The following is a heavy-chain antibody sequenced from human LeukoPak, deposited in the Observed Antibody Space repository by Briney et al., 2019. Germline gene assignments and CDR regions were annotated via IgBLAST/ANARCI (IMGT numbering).Heavy chain of an antibody. CDR2: MNPNSGNS. CDR3: ARGYSPTIRTTGTDY. J-gene: IGHJ4*02. CDR1: GYTFTSHD. D-gene: IGHD1-1*01. Sequence: ASVKVSCKASGYTFTSHDINWVRQAAGQGLEWMGWMNPNSGNSGYAQNFQGRVIMTRDTSITTAYMELHSLRSEDTAVYYCARGYSPTIRTTGTDYWGQGTLVTVSS. V-gene: IGHV1-8*01.